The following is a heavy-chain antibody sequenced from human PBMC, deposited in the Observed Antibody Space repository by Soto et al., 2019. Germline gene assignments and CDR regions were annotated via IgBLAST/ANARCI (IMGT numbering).Heavy chain of an antibody. CDR2: INPNSGGT. CDR3: ARGIQLWRYFDY. CDR1: GYTFSTFG. D-gene: IGHD5-18*01. V-gene: IGHV1-2*02. Sequence: ASVKVSCKTSGYTFSTFGISWVRQAPGQGLEWMGWINPNSGGTNYAQKFQGRVTMTRDTSISTAYMELSRLRSDDTAVYYCARGIQLWRYFDYWGQGTLVTVSS. J-gene: IGHJ4*02.